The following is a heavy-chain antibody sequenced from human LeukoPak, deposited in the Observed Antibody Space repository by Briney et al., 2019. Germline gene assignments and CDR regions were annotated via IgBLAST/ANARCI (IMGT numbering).Heavy chain of an antibody. Sequence: ASVTVSFTASGYTFTSYAMHWVCHGPGQRLEWVGWINASNGNTKYSQKFQGRVTITRDTSASTAYMELSSLRSEDTAVYYCARDWFLHYYDSSGYFGAFDIWGQGTMVTVSS. D-gene: IGHD3-22*01. J-gene: IGHJ3*02. V-gene: IGHV1-3*01. CDR2: INASNGNT. CDR3: ARDWFLHYYDSSGYFGAFDI. CDR1: GYTFTSYA.